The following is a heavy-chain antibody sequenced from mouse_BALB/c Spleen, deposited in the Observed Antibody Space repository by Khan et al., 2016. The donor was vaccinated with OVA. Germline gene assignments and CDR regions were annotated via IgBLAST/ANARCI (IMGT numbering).Heavy chain of an antibody. V-gene: IGHV1-76*01. CDR1: GYIFTNYW. CDR3: AREESVYYFVY. CDR2: IYPGTDNT. J-gene: IGHJ2*01. D-gene: IGHD6-2*01. Sequence: VQLQQSGAELVRPGASVKLSCRTSGYIFTNYWIHWVKQRSGQGLEWIARIYPGTDNTYYNAKLKDKATLTADRSSSTAYMQLSSLKSEDSAVYFCAREESVYYFVYWGQGTTLTVSS.